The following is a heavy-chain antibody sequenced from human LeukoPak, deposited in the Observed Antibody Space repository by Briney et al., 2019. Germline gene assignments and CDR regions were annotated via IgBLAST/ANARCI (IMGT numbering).Heavy chain of an antibody. CDR3: AKQTGIAARPLNDY. D-gene: IGHD6-6*01. CDR2: ISGSGGST. V-gene: IGHV3-23*01. Sequence: PGGSLRLSCAASGFTFSSYAMGWVRQAPGKGLEWVSAISGSGGSTYYADSVKGRFTISRDNSKNTLYLQMNSLRAEDTAVYYCAKQTGIAARPLNDYWGQGTLVTVSS. CDR1: GFTFSSYA. J-gene: IGHJ4*02.